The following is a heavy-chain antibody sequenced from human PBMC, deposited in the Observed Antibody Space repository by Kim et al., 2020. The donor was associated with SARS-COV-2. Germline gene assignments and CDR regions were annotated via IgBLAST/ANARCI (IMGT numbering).Heavy chain of an antibody. CDR3: ARDSSTSGWFGGAFDV. V-gene: IGHV3-33*01. D-gene: IGHD6-19*01. CDR1: GFTFSNSA. CDR2: IWFDGSDQ. J-gene: IGHJ3*01. Sequence: GSLRLSCSASGFTFSNSAMHWVRQAPGKGLEWAAVIWFDGSDQYYADSVKGRFTVSRDNSKNTLYLKMNSLRVDDTAVYYCARDSSTSGWFGGAFDVWGQGTTVTVSS.